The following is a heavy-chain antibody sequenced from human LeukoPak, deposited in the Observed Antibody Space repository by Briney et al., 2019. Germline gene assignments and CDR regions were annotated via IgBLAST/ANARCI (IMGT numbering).Heavy chain of an antibody. J-gene: IGHJ3*02. D-gene: IGHD2-2*01. V-gene: IGHV3-21*01. CDR3: ARDSGIVVPAASMAFDI. CDR1: GFSFSSYS. Sequence: GSLRLSCAASGFSFSSYSMNWVRQAPGKGLEWVSFISSSSSYIYYADSVKGRFIISRDNAKNSLYLQMNSLRAEDTAVYYCARDSGIVVPAASMAFDIWGQGTMVTVSS. CDR2: ISSSSSYI.